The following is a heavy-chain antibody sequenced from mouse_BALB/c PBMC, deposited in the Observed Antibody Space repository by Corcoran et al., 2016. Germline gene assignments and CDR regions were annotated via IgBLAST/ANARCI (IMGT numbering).Heavy chain of an antibody. CDR1: GYTFTDYY. CDR2: INPNNGDT. V-gene: IGHV1-26*01. Sequence: EVQLQQSGPELVKPGASVKMSCKASGYTFTDYYMKWVKQSHGKSREWIGDINPNNGDTGYNQKFKGKATLTVDKSSSTAYMQLNSLTSEDSAVYYCAREYSYYFDYWGQGTTLTVSS. CDR3: AREYSYYFDY. J-gene: IGHJ2*01.